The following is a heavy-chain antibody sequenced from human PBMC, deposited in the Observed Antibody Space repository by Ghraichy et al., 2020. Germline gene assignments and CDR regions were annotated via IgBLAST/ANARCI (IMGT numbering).Heavy chain of an antibody. Sequence: SETLSLTCAVYGGSFSGYYWSWICQSPGKGLEWIGEINHSGSTNYNPSLKSRVTISADMSKNQFSLRLKSVTAADTALYYCARSLPGVTMSDAFDIWGQGKMVTVSS. CDR2: INHSGST. V-gene: IGHV4-34*01. CDR3: ARSLPGVTMSDAFDI. J-gene: IGHJ3*02. CDR1: GGSFSGYY. D-gene: IGHD3-10*01.